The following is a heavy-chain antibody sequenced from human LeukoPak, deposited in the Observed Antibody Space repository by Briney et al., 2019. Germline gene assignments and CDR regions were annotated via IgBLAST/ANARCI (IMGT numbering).Heavy chain of an antibody. V-gene: IGHV2-5*02. D-gene: IGHD3-10*01. CDR1: GFSLSTGGVG. CDR2: IYWDDDK. CDR3: AHYYGSGSYQNRYFDY. J-gene: IGHJ4*02. Sequence: SGPTLVNPPQTLTLTCTLSGFSLSTGGVGVGWIRQPPGKALEWLALIYWDDDKYYSPSLKIRLTITRDTSKNQVVLTMTNVDPVDTGTYFCAHYYGSGSYQNRYFDYWGQGALVTVSS.